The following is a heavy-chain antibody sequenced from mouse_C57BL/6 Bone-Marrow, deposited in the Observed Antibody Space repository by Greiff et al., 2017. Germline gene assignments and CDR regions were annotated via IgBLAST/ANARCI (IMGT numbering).Heavy chain of an antibody. J-gene: IGHJ1*03. CDR3: ARSDYGNYEWYFDV. Sequence: QVQLKQPGAELVKPGASVKLSCKASGYTFTSYWMPWLKQRPGQGLEWIGMIHPNSGRTNYNEKFKSTATLTGDKSSSTDYMQLSSLTSEDSAVYYCARSDYGNYEWYFDVWGTGTTVTVSS. CDR2: IHPNSGRT. D-gene: IGHD2-1*01. CDR1: GYTFTSYW. V-gene: IGHV1-64*01.